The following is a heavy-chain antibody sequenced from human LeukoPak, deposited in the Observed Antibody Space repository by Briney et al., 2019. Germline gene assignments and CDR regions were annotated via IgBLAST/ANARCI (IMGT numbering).Heavy chain of an antibody. V-gene: IGHV1-69*04. CDR2: IIPILGIA. Sequence: SVKVSCKASGGTFSSYAISWVRQAPGQGLEWMGRIIPILGIANYAQKFQGRVTITADKSTSTAYMELRRLRSEDTGVDYCARDALGLTYYYDSSGYALSGFFDYWGQGTLVTVSS. D-gene: IGHD3-22*01. J-gene: IGHJ4*02. CDR1: GGTFSSYA. CDR3: ARDALGLTYYYDSSGYALSGFFDY.